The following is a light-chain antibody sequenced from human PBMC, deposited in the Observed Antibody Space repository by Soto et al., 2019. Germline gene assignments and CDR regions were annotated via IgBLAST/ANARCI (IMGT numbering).Light chain of an antibody. V-gene: IGKV1-9*01. CDR3: QELNSYPLS. CDR2: AAS. J-gene: IGKJ5*01. Sequence: DIQLTQSPSFLSASVGDRVTITCRASQGISSYLAWYQQKPGKARKLLIYAASTLQSGVPSTFSGSGSVTEFTLTITSLQPEDFATYYCQELNSYPLSFGQGTRLEIK. CDR1: QGISSY.